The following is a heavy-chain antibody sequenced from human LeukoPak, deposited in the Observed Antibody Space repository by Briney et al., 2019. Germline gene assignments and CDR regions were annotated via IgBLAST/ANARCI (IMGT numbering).Heavy chain of an antibody. CDR3: ASLYSYGPGGIDY. D-gene: IGHD5-18*01. V-gene: IGHV3-11*01. CDR1: GFTLSDYY. Sequence: GGSLRLSCAASGFTLSDYYMSWIRQAPGKGLEWVSYISSSGSTIYYADSVKGRFTISRDNAKNSLYLQMNSLRAEDTAVYYCASLYSYGPGGIDYWGQGTLVTVSS. CDR2: ISSSGSTI. J-gene: IGHJ4*02.